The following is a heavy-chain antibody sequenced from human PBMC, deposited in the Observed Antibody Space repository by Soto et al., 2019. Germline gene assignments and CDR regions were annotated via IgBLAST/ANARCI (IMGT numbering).Heavy chain of an antibody. CDR2: IIPIFGTA. CDR1: GGTFSSYA. CDR3: ARKRDIVSPNWFDP. Sequence: VKVSCKASGGTFSSYAISWVRQAPGQGLEWMGGIIPIFGTANYAQKFQGRVTITADESTSTAYMGLSSLRSEDTAVYYCARKRDIVSPNWFDPWGQGTLVTVSS. V-gene: IGHV1-69*13. D-gene: IGHD2-15*01. J-gene: IGHJ5*02.